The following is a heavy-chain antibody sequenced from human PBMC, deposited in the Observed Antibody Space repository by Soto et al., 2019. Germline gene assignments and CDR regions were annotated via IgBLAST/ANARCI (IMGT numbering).Heavy chain of an antibody. CDR1: GFTFSSYA. Sequence: SLRLSCAASGFTFSSYAMHWVRQAPGKGLEWVAVISYDGSNKYYADSVKGRFTISRDNSKNTLYLQMNSLRAEDTAVYYCAYSRTPFDYWGQGTLVTVSS. D-gene: IGHD6-13*01. CDR3: AYSRTPFDY. V-gene: IGHV3-30-3*01. J-gene: IGHJ4*02. CDR2: ISYDGSNK.